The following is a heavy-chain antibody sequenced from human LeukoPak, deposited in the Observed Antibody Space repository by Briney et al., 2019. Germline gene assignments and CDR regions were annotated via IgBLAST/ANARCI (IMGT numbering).Heavy chain of an antibody. CDR2: FDPEDGET. CDR1: GYTLTELS. D-gene: IGHD3-10*01. Sequence: ASVKVSCKVSGYTLTELSMHWVRQAPGKGLEWMGGFDPEDGETIYAQKFQGRVTMTEDTSTDTAYMELSSLRSEDTAVYYCATAGRITMVRGVIDYWGQGTLVTVSS. J-gene: IGHJ4*02. V-gene: IGHV1-24*01. CDR3: ATAGRITMVRGVIDY.